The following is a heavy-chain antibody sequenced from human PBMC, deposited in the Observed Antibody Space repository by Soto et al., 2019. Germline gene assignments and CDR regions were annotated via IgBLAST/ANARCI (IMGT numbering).Heavy chain of an antibody. CDR2: MNPNSGET. CDR1: GYTFTDYD. V-gene: IGHV1-8*01. D-gene: IGHD2-15*01. CDR3: ARVAVAARPRWYNWFDP. J-gene: IGHJ5*02. Sequence: QEQLVQSGAEVKKPGASVKVSCKTSGYTFTDYDINWVRQATGQGLEWIGWMNPNSGETGYAQKFQGRVTMTRSASLSTAYLAVSSLRSEDTAVYYCARVAVAARPRWYNWFDPWGQGTLVTVSS.